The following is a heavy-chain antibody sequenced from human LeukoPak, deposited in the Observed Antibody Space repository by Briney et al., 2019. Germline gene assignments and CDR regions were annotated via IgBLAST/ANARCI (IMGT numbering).Heavy chain of an antibody. CDR2: IRFDGSSE. Sequence: GGSLRLSCAASGFTFTTYGMHWVRQAPGKGLEWVSFIRFDGSSENYADYVKGRFSISRDNSKNTLFLQMNSLRVEDTAVYYCAKAFEVYCGGDCYPEFDSWGQGTLVTVSS. D-gene: IGHD2-21*02. J-gene: IGHJ4*02. CDR1: GFTFTTYG. V-gene: IGHV3-30*02. CDR3: AKAFEVYCGGDCYPEFDS.